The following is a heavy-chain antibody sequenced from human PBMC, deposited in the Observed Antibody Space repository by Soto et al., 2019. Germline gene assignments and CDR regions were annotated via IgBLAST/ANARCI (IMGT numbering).Heavy chain of an antibody. CDR3: ARHVYCSGGSCHYDAFDI. J-gene: IGHJ3*02. V-gene: IGHV3-23*01. CDR2: IRDSGDST. D-gene: IGHD2-15*01. CDR1: GFIFGNYM. Sequence: EVQLLESGGGLVQPGESLRLSCAVSGFIFGNYMMTWVRQAPGKGLEWVSTIRDSGDSTYYADSVKGRFTISRDNFKNTLYLRMDSLGAEDTAVYYCARHVYCSGGSCHYDAFDIRGQGAMVTVSS.